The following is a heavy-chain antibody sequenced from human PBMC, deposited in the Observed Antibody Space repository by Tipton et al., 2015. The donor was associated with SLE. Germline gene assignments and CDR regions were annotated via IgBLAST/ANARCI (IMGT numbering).Heavy chain of an antibody. J-gene: IGHJ4*02. V-gene: IGHV5-51*01. Sequence: YWSWIRQPAGKGLEWMGIIYPGDSDTRYSPSFQGQVTISADKSISTAYLQWSSLKASDTAMYYCARLLYDSSGYYYVHFDYWGQGTLVTVSS. CDR2: IYPGDSDT. CDR1: YW. CDR3: ARLLYDSSGYYYVHFDY. D-gene: IGHD3-22*01.